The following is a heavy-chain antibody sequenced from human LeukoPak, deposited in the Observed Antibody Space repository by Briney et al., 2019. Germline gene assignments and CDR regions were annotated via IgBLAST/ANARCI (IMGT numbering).Heavy chain of an antibody. CDR3: AKVLYSSGWRYFDY. V-gene: IGHV3-23*01. CDR1: GFTFSSYA. CDR2: ISGSDGGT. D-gene: IGHD6-19*01. Sequence: GGSLRLSCAASGFTFSSYAMSWVRQAPGKGLEWVSAISGSDGGTYYADSVKGRFTISRDLSKNTLYLQMNSLRAEDTAVYYCAKVLYSSGWRYFDYWGQGTLVTVSS. J-gene: IGHJ4*02.